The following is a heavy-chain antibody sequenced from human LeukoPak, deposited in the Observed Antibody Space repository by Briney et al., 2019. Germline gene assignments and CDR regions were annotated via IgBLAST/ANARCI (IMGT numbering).Heavy chain of an antibody. CDR2: INHSGST. D-gene: IGHD3-16*01. J-gene: IGHJ4*02. CDR1: GGSFSGYY. Sequence: KPSETLSLTCAVYGGSFSGYYWSWIRQPPGKGLEWIGEINHSGSTNYNPSLKSRVTISVDTSKNQFPLKLSSVTAADTAVYYCALGYYFDYWGQGTLVTVSS. V-gene: IGHV4-34*01. CDR3: ALGYYFDY.